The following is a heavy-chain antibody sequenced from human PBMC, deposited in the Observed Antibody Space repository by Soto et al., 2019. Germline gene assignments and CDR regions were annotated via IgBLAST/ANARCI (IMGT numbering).Heavy chain of an antibody. CDR2: IKQDGSEK. Sequence: GALRLSCAASGFTFSSYWMSWVRQAPGKGLEWVANIKQDGSEKYYVDSVKGRFTISRDNAKNSLYLQMNSLRAEDTAVYYCARGSRGYCTNGVCYAYNFDYWGQGTLVTVSS. D-gene: IGHD2-8*01. V-gene: IGHV3-7*03. J-gene: IGHJ4*02. CDR3: ARGSRGYCTNGVCYAYNFDY. CDR1: GFTFSSYW.